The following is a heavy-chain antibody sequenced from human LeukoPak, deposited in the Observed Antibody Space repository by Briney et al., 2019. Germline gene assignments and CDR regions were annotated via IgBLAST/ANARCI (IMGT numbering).Heavy chain of an antibody. CDR2: INPNSGGT. V-gene: IGHV1-2*02. J-gene: IGHJ4*02. Sequence: VASVKVSCKASGYTFTGYYMHWVRQAPGQGLEWMGWINPNSGGTNYAQKFQGRVTMTRDTSISTAYMELSRLRSDDTVVYYCAVRLLRFSEDYWGQGTLVTVSS. D-gene: IGHD3-3*01. CDR1: GYTFTGYY. CDR3: AVRLLRFSEDY.